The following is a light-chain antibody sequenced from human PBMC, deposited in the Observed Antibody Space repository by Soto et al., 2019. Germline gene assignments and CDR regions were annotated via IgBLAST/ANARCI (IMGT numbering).Light chain of an antibody. CDR2: GAS. V-gene: IGKV3-15*01. CDR1: QSVSSN. CDR3: QQYNNWPPWT. J-gene: IGKJ1*01. Sequence: ETVMTQSPATVSVSPGERATLSCRASQSVSSNLAWYQQKPGQAPRLLIYGASTRATGIPARFSGSGSGTEFTLTISSLQSEDFAVYYCQQYNNWPPWTFGQGTMVEIK.